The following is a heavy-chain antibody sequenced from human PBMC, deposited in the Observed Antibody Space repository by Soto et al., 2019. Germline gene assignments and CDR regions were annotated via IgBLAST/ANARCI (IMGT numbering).Heavy chain of an antibody. Sequence: GDSVKVSCKASGYIFSGHFIHWMRQAPGQGLEWMGCINPKNGDTRYAQRFQGRVTLTRDTSLNLVHMDLSGLRSDDAAVYYCARDTLGTRGLDEMVIWGQGTSVTVS. D-gene: IGHD2-2*01. J-gene: IGHJ6*02. CDR2: INPKNGDT. V-gene: IGHV1-2*02. CDR3: ARDTLGTRGLDEMVI. CDR1: GYIFSGHF.